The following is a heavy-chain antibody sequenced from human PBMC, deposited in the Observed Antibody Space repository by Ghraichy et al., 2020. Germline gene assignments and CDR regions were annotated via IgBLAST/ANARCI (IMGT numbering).Heavy chain of an antibody. CDR3: ARAPYDDDGFYDDGFDV. D-gene: IGHD3-22*01. Sequence: LSLTCAVSGGSISSDSFSWSWIRQPPGKGLEWIGYIYQSGATYYNPSLKSRVTISLDDSRNQFSLNLSSVTAADTAVYYCARAPYDDDGFYDDGFDVWGQGIMFTVSS. J-gene: IGHJ3*01. CDR2: IYQSGAT. V-gene: IGHV4-30-2*01. CDR1: GGSISSDSFS.